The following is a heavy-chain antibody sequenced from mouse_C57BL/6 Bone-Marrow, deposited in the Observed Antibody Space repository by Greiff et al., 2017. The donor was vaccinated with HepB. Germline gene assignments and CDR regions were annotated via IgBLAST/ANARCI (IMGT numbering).Heavy chain of an antibody. J-gene: IGHJ2*01. D-gene: IGHD1-1*01. CDR2: IYPRDGST. CDR3: AREGPTVVAPYYFDY. CDR1: GYTFTSYD. Sequence: VQLVESGPELVKPGASVKLSCKASGYTFTSYDINWVKQRPGQGLEWIGWIYPRDGSTKYNEKFKGKATLTVDTSSSTAYMELHSLTSEDSAVYFCAREGPTVVAPYYFDYWGQGTTLTVSS. V-gene: IGHV1-85*01.